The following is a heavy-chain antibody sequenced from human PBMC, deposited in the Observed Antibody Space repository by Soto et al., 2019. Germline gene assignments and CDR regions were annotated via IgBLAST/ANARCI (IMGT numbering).Heavy chain of an antibody. J-gene: IGHJ4*02. CDR1: GGTFSSYA. D-gene: IGHD3-10*01. V-gene: IGHV1-69*01. CDR2: IIPIFGTA. Sequence: KVSCKASGGTFSSYAISWARQAPGQGLEWMGGIIPIFGTANYAQKFQGRVTITADESTSTAYMELSSLRSEDTAVYYCARGLEELLMILDYWGQGTLVTVSS. CDR3: ARGLEELLMILDY.